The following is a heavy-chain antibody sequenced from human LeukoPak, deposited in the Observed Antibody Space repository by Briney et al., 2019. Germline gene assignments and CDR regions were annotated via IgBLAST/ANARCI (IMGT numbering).Heavy chain of an antibody. D-gene: IGHD2-15*01. CDR3: ARVPISYCSGGSCYRRTLDY. V-gene: IGHV1-46*01. J-gene: IGHJ4*02. Sequence: ASVKVSCKAFGYTFTSYYMHWVRQAPGQGLEWMGIINPRGGSTEYSHKFQGRLTMTRDTSISTAYMELSRLRSDDTAVYYCARVPISYCSGGSCYRRTLDYWGQGTLVTVSS. CDR1: GYTFTSYY. CDR2: INPRGGST.